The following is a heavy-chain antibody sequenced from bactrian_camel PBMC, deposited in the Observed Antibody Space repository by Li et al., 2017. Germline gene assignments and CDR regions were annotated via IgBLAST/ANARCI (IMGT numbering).Heavy chain of an antibody. CDR1: GFTFSSYD. Sequence: VQLVESGGGLVQPGGSLRLSCAASGFTFSSYDMSWVRQAPGKGLEWVSGVYSGGGSTYYEDSVKGRFTISRDDAKNTLYLQLNSLKPEDTAVYYCVRHLGDAQSTWGQGTQVTVS. D-gene: IGHD7*01. CDR3: VRHLGDAQST. J-gene: IGHJ4*01. V-gene: IGHV3S40*01. CDR2: VYSGGGST.